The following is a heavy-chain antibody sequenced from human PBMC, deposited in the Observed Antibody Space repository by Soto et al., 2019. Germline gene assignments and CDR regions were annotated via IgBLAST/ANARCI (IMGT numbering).Heavy chain of an antibody. Sequence: GGSLRLFCAASGFTTSDRYMDWVRQAPGKGLEWIGRTRDKAHSYTTEYAASVKGRFTISRDDSKNSLYLQMNSLQTEDTAVYYCVRSKAAGQRYYFDYWGQGTLVTVSS. CDR2: TRDKAHSYTT. D-gene: IGHD6-13*01. CDR1: GFTTSDRY. CDR3: VRSKAAGQRYYFDY. J-gene: IGHJ4*02. V-gene: IGHV3-72*01.